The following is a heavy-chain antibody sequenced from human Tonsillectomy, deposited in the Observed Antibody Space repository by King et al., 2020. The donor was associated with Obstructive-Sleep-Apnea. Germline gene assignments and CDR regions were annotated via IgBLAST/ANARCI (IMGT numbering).Heavy chain of an antibody. CDR1: GGSISTSNYY. J-gene: IGHJ4*02. CDR3: ARADYSSGWYSFDY. CDR2: IYYSGST. Sequence: QLQESGPRLVKPSETLSLTCTVSGGSISTSNYYWGWIRQPPGKGLEWIGGIYYSGSTYYNPSPKNRVTISVDTAKNRFSLRLSSVTAADTAFYYCARADYSSGWYSFDYWGQGTLVTVSS. V-gene: IGHV4-39*07. D-gene: IGHD6-13*01.